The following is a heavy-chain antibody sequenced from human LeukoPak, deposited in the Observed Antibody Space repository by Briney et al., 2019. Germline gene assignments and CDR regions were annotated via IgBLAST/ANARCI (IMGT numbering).Heavy chain of an antibody. J-gene: IGHJ6*03. CDR2: ISNGSGNR. CDR1: EFTFSPYS. V-gene: IGHV3-48*01. D-gene: IGHD1-26*01. CDR3: ARAAKWEFYHYYMDV. Sequence: GGSLRLSCVASEFTFSPYSMIWVRQAPGKGLEGISYISNGSGNRYYADSVKGRFTISRDNAKNLLYLQMNNLRADDTAVYYCARAAKWEFYHYYMDVWGKGTTVAVSS.